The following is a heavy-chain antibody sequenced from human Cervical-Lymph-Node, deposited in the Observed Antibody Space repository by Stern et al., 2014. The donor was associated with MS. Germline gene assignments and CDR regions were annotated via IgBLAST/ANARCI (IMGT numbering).Heavy chain of an antibody. CDR1: GFTFSSYG. CDR3: VKRGITEVRGVRLGDY. J-gene: IGHJ4*02. D-gene: IGHD3-10*01. V-gene: IGHV3-30*18. CDR2: ISYDGSDT. Sequence: VHLVESGGGVVQPGRSLRLTCTVSGFTFSSYGMHWVRQAPGQGLEWAPAISYDGSDTYYAESVKGRFTISRDNSKNTLYLEMRSLRPEDTAVYYCVKRGITEVRGVRLGDYWGPGTLVIVSS.